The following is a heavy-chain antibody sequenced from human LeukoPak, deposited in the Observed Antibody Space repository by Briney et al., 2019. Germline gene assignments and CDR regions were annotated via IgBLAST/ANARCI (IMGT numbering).Heavy chain of an antibody. V-gene: IGHV3-23*01. CDR3: GRAPNGDHVRAVEF. CDR2: SSSGGANT. Sequence: GGSLRLSCAASGFTFSKYAFVWVRQAPGQGLDWVSASSSGGANTLYADDVKGRFTISRDNSTNTLYLQLDSLRAEDTAVYFCGRAPNGDHVRAVEFWGHGPMVTVSS. D-gene: IGHD4-17*01. J-gene: IGHJ3*01. CDR1: GFTFSKYA.